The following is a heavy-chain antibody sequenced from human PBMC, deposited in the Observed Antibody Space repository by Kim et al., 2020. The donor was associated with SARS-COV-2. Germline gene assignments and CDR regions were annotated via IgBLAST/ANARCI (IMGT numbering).Heavy chain of an antibody. V-gene: IGHV3-7*01. D-gene: IGHD3-10*01. J-gene: IGHJ4*02. Sequence: KYYVDSVKGRFTISRDNAKNSLFLQMNSLRAEDTAVYYCARDPVLRGFGGGQGTLVTVSS. CDR2: K. CDR3: ARDPVLRGFG.